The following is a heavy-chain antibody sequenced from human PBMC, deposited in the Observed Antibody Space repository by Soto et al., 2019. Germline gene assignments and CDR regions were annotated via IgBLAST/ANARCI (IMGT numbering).Heavy chain of an antibody. CDR1: GGSFSGYY. J-gene: IGHJ4*02. D-gene: IGHD2-2*01. CDR3: ARLSIPATVDY. Sequence: QVQLQQWGAGLLKPSETLSLTCAVYGGSFSGYYWSWIRQPPGKGLEWIGEINHSGSTNYNPSLKSRVTISVDTSKNQFSLKLSSVTAADADVYSCARLSIPATVDYWGQGTLVTVSS. V-gene: IGHV4-34*01. CDR2: INHSGST.